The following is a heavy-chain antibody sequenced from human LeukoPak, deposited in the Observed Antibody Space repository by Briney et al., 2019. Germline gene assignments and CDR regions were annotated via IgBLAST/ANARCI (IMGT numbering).Heavy chain of an antibody. Sequence: SETLSLTCAVYGGSFSGYYWSWIRQTPGKGLEWIGEINHSGSTNYNPSLKSRVTISVDTSKNQFSLKLSSVTAADTAVYYCARGQRTTIFGVVIMYNWFDPWGQGTLVTVSS. D-gene: IGHD3-3*01. V-gene: IGHV4-34*01. CDR1: GGSFSGYY. CDR3: ARGQRTTIFGVVIMYNWFDP. CDR2: INHSGST. J-gene: IGHJ5*02.